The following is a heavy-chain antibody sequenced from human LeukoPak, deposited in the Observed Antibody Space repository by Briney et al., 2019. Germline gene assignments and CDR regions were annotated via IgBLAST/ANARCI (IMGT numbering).Heavy chain of an antibody. CDR1: GYTFTGYY. CDR2: INPNSGGT. J-gene: IGHJ4*02. D-gene: IGHD3-22*01. CDR3: ATASYYYDSSGKPPDY. V-gene: IGHV1-2*02. Sequence: ASVKVSCKASGYTFTGYYMHWVRQAPGQGLEWIGWINPNSGGTNYAQKFQGRVTMTEDTSTDTAYMELSSLRSEDTAVYYCATASYYYDSSGKPPDYWGQGTLVTVSS.